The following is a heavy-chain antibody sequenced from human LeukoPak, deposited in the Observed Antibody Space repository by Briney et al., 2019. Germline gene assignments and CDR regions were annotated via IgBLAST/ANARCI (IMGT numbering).Heavy chain of an antibody. V-gene: IGHV1-2*02. CDR1: GYTFTGYY. D-gene: IGHD3-16*01. CDR3: ARDRRSYGYGYFDY. J-gene: IGHJ4*02. Sequence: ASVKVSCKASGYTFTGYYMHWVRQAPGQGLEWMGWINPNSGGTNYAQKFQGRVTMTRDTSISTAYMELSRLRSDDTAVYYCARDRRSYGYGYFDYWGQGTLVTVSS. CDR2: INPNSGGT.